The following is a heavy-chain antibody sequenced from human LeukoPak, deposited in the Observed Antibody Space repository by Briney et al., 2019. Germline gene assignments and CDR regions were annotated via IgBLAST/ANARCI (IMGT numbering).Heavy chain of an antibody. J-gene: IGHJ4*02. V-gene: IGHV3-30*18. CDR1: GFTFSSYG. Sequence: GRSLRLSCAASGFTFSSYGMHWVRQAPGKGLEWVAVISYDGSNKYYADSVKGRFTISRDNSKNTLYLQMNSLRAEDTAVYYCAKLTSGYSYGYFDYWGQGTLVTVSS. CDR2: ISYDGSNK. CDR3: AKLTSGYSYGYFDY. D-gene: IGHD5-18*01.